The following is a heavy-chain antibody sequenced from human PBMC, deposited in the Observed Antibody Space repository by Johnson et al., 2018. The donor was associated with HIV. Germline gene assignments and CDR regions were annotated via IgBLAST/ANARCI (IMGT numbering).Heavy chain of an antibody. CDR2: INGDGSRL. D-gene: IGHD2-15*01. Sequence: VQLVESGGGLVQPGGSLRLSCGASGFTFSDHWMQWVRQAPGQGLVWVSRINGDGSRLTYADSVTGRFTIARDNAKNTLYLELKSLRSEDTAVYYCARTSCSGARCLGYDPFDVWGQGAMVTVSS. V-gene: IGHV3-74*01. CDR1: GFTFSDHW. J-gene: IGHJ3*01. CDR3: ARTSCSGARCLGYDPFDV.